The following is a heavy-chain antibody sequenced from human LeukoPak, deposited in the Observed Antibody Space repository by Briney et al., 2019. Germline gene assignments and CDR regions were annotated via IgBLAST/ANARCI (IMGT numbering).Heavy chain of an antibody. D-gene: IGHD2-8*02. Sequence: PSETLSLTCNVSGYSISSGYYWGWIRQSPGKGLEWIGIVYHTGTTYYSPSLKSRLAISLATSTNRFSLKLTSVTATATAVYYCASAHYEATGLGYYFKFWGQGTLVSVSS. V-gene: IGHV4-38-2*02. CDR3: ASAHYEATGLGYYFKF. J-gene: IGHJ4*02. CDR2: VYHTGTT. CDR1: GYSISSGYY.